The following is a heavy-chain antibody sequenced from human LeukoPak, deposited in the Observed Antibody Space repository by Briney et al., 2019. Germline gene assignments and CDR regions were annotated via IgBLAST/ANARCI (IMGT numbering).Heavy chain of an antibody. V-gene: IGHV1-2*02. CDR2: INPNSGGT. D-gene: IGHD1-26*01. CDR3: ARPSSGSYSHFDY. J-gene: IGHJ4*02. Sequence: ASVKVSCKASGYTFTGYHMHWVRQAPGQGLEWMGWINPNSGGTNYAQKFQGRVTMTRDTSISTAYMELSRLRSDDTAVYYCARPSSGSYSHFDYWGQGTLVTVSS. CDR1: GYTFTGYH.